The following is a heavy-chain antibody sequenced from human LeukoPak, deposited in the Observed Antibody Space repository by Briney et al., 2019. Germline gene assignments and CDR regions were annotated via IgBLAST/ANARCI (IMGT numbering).Heavy chain of an antibody. J-gene: IGHJ4*02. D-gene: IGHD3-10*01. CDR2: ISSSSTYI. CDR3: AKSLLIMVRGTRVLDY. CDR1: GFTFSTYS. V-gene: IGHV3-21*04. Sequence: GRSLRLSCAASGFTFSTYSMNWVRQAPGKGLEWVSSISSSSTYIYYADSVKGRFTISRDNSKNTLYLQMNSLRAEDTAVYYCAKSLLIMVRGTRVLDYWGQGTLVTVSS.